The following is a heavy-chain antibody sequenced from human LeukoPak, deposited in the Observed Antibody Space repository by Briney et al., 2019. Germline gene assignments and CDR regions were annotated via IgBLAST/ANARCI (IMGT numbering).Heavy chain of an antibody. CDR1: GYSFINYW. CDR2: IYPGDSDT. D-gene: IGHD1-26*01. J-gene: IGHJ3*02. Sequence: PGGSLKISCKGSGYSFINYWIGWVRQMPGKGLEWMGIIYPGDSDTRYSPSFQGQVTIPADKSISTAYLRWSSLKASDTAMYYCARESGSYGFEIWGQGTMVTVSS. CDR3: ARESGSYGFEI. V-gene: IGHV5-51*01.